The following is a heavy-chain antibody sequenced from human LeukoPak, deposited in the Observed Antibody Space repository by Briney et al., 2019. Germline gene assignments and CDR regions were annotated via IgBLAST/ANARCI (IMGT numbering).Heavy chain of an antibody. Sequence: SETLSLTCSVSGASISSGNYFWNWVRQSPVKGLEWIGCTSYSGTTHYNPSLKSRVTIFVDTSKNQFSLNLNSVTASDTAVYYCARSFDYWGQGTLVAVSS. CDR3: ARSFDY. CDR2: TSYSGTT. J-gene: IGHJ4*02. CDR1: GASISSGNYF. V-gene: IGHV4-39*01.